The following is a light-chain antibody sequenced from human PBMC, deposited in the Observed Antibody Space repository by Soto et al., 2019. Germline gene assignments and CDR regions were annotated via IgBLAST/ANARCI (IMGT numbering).Light chain of an antibody. V-gene: IGKV1-33*01. J-gene: IGKJ2*01. CDR2: RAP. CDR1: QDISNY. CDR3: QKYDNHPSYS. Sequence: DIQMSQSPSSLSASVGDRVTITCQASQDISNYLNWYQHKPGKAPTLLIFRAPNLETGVPSRFSGGGSRTQFCFTISSLQPEDIATYYCQKYDNHPSYSFGPGTKLEIK.